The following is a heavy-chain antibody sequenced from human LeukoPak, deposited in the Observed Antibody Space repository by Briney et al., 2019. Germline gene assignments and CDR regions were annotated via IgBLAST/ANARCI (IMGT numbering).Heavy chain of an antibody. J-gene: IGHJ2*01. Sequence: SETRSLTCTVSGGSISSYYWSWIRQPPGKGLEWIGYIYYTGTTNYNPSLKSRVTISVDTSKNQFSLTLSSVTAADTAVYYCARTPYSSGWQYWYFDLWGRGTLVTVSS. V-gene: IGHV4-59*08. CDR1: GGSISSYY. CDR3: ARTPYSSGWQYWYFDL. D-gene: IGHD6-19*01. CDR2: IYYTGTT.